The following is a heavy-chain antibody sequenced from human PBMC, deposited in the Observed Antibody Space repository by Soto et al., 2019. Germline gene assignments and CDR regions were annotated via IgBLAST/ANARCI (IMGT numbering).Heavy chain of an antibody. CDR2: IIPIYASP. Sequence: QMQLVQSGAEVKKPGSSVKVSCNASGGTFSSNAISWVRQAPGQGLEWMGGIIPIYASPNYAQNFQGRVTVTADKATSTAYLELSRLKFADTAIYFCAVTVTGSRSPLAHWGRGTLVIVSS. V-gene: IGHV1-69*06. CDR1: GGTFSSNA. J-gene: IGHJ4*02. CDR3: AVTVTGSRSPLAH. D-gene: IGHD3-9*01.